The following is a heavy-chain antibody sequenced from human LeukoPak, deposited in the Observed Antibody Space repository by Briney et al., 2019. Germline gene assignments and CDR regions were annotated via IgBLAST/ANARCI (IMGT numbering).Heavy chain of an antibody. CDR3: AKSADSSGYYAGYYFDY. D-gene: IGHD3-22*01. V-gene: IGHV1-69*13. Sequence: EASVKVSCKASGGTFSSYAISWVRQAPGQGPEWMGGIIPIFGTANYAQKFQGRVTITADESTSTAYMELSSLRSEDTAVYYCAKSADSSGYYAGYYFDYWGQGTLVTVTS. J-gene: IGHJ4*02. CDR1: GGTFSSYA. CDR2: IIPIFGTA.